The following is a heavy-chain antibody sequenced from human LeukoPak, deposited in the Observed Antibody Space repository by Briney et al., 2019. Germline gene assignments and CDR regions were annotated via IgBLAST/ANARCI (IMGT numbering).Heavy chain of an antibody. CDR1: GGSISSGGYY. D-gene: IGHD6-13*01. Sequence: PSETLSLTCTVSGGSISSGGYYWSWIRQHPGKGLEWIGYIYYSGSTYYNPSLKSRVTISVDTSKNQFSLKLSSVTAADTAVYYCARERKGIAAPVPYFDYWGQGTLVTVSS. CDR3: ARERKGIAAPVPYFDY. CDR2: IYYSGST. V-gene: IGHV4-31*03. J-gene: IGHJ4*02.